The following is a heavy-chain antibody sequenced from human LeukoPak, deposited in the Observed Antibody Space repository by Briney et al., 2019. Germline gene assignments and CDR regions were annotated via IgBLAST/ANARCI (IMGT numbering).Heavy chain of an antibody. Sequence: SVKVSCKASGGTFSSYAISWVRQAPGQGLEWMGRIIPIFGTANYAQKFQGRVTITTDESTSTAYMELSSLRSEDTAVYYCAREFKVDTGYDFWAPLYDYWGQGTLLTVSS. CDR1: GGTFSSYA. J-gene: IGHJ4*02. CDR2: IIPIFGTA. CDR3: AREFKVDTGYDFWAPLYDY. V-gene: IGHV1-69*05. D-gene: IGHD3-3*01.